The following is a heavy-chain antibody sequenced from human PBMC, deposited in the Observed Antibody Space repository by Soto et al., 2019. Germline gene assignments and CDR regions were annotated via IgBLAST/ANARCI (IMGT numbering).Heavy chain of an antibody. CDR3: ARGAEYQLLRRDYFYGMDV. D-gene: IGHD2-2*01. J-gene: IGHJ6*02. CDR1: GFALSSHG. Sequence: PGGSLRLSCSASGFALSSHGMHWVRRAPGKGLEWVAVISYDGSNEYYAASVKGRFTISRDNSMDTLYPQMNSLRRDDTAVYYCARGAEYQLLRRDYFYGMDVWGQGTTVTVSS. CDR2: ISYDGSNE. V-gene: IGHV3-30*03.